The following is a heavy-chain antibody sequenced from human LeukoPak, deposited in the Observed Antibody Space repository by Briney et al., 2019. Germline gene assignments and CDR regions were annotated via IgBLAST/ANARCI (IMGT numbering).Heavy chain of an antibody. Sequence: SETLSLTCAVYGGSFSGYYWSWIRQPPGKGLEWIGEINHSGSTNYHPSLKSGLTISVDMSKHPFSLKLSSVTAADTAVYYCKLRCLEWLLDAFDIWGQGTMVTVSS. V-gene: IGHV4-34*01. J-gene: IGHJ3*02. CDR1: GGSFSGYY. CDR2: INHSGST. CDR3: KLRCLEWLLDAFDI. D-gene: IGHD3-3*01.